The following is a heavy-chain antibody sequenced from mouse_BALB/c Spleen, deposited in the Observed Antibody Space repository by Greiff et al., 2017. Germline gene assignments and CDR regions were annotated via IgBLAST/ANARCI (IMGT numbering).Heavy chain of an antibody. D-gene: IGHD1-1*01. CDR1: GFSLTGYG. Sequence: QVQLKESGPGLVAPSQSLSITCTVSGFSLTGYGVNWVRQPPGKGLEWLGMIWGDGSTDYNSALKSRLSISKDNSKSQVFLKMNSLQTDDTARYYCAREKRSITTVVGSYAMDYWGQGTSVTVSS. V-gene: IGHV2-6-7*01. J-gene: IGHJ4*01. CDR2: IWGDGST. CDR3: AREKRSITTVVGSYAMDY.